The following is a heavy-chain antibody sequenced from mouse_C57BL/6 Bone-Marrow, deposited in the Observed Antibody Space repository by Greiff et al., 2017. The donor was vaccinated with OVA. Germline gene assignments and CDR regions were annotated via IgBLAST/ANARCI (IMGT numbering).Heavy chain of an antibody. CDR2: INPSSGYT. Sequence: VQVVESGAELAKPGASEKLSCKASGYTFTSYWMHWVKQRPGQGLEWIGYINPSSGYTKYNQKFKDKATLTADKSSSTAYMQLSSLTYEDSAVYRGGYYFDYWGQGTTLTVSS. J-gene: IGHJ2*01. CDR3: GYYFDY. V-gene: IGHV1-7*01. CDR1: GYTFTSYW.